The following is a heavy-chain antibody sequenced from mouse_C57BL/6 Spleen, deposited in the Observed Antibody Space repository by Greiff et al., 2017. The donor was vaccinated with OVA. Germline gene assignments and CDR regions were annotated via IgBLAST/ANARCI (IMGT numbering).Heavy chain of an antibody. Sequence: QVQLQQSGAELVKPGASVKISCKASGYAFSSYWMNWVKQRPGKGLEWIGQIYPGDGDTNYNGKFKGKATLTADKSSSTAYMQLSSLTSEDSAVYFCSNVGSGSSAPFAYWGQGTLVTVSA. CDR1: GYAFSSYW. CDR3: SNVGSGSSAPFAY. CDR2: IYPGDGDT. V-gene: IGHV1-80*01. D-gene: IGHD1-1*01. J-gene: IGHJ3*01.